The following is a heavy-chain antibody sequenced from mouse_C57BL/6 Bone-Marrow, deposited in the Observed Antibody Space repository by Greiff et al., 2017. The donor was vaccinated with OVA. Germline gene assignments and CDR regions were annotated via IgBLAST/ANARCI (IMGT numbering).Heavy chain of an antibody. V-gene: IGHV1-63*01. Sequence: QVQLQQSGAELVRPGTSVKMSCKASGYTFTNYWIGWAKQRPGHGLEWIGDIYPGGGYTNYNEKFKGKATLTADTSSNTAYMQLSSLTTEDSAIYYCARWGLRGLSYFDYWGQGTTLTVSS. CDR2: IYPGGGYT. D-gene: IGHD2-4*01. CDR3: ARWGLRGLSYFDY. CDR1: GYTFTNYW. J-gene: IGHJ2*01.